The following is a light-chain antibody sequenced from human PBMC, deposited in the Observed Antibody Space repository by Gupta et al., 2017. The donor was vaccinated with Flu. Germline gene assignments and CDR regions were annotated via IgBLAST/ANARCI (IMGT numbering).Light chain of an antibody. J-gene: IGLJ3*02. CDR1: GHSGYS. CDR2: LYSDGSH. Sequence: GHSGYSIELHQHQPDNGLRFLMRLYSDGSHDKGDGIPDRFSGSSSGAERYLTISILQSEDDGDYYCQTWGDGVQLFGGGTKLTVL. V-gene: IGLV4-69*01. CDR3: QTWGDGVQL.